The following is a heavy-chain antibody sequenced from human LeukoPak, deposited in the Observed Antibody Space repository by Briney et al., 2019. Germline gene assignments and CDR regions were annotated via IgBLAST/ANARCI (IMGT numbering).Heavy chain of an antibody. J-gene: IGHJ6*03. V-gene: IGHV4-39*07. CDR1: GGSISSSSYY. CDR3: ARDSDYGDYYYYYYTDV. D-gene: IGHD4-17*01. CDR2: IYYSGST. Sequence: SETLSLTCTVSGGSISSSSYYWGWLRQPPGTGLEWIGSIYYSGSTYYNPSLRSRVTISVDTSKNQFSLKLSSVTAADTAVYYCARDSDYGDYYYYYYTDVWGKGTTVTVSS.